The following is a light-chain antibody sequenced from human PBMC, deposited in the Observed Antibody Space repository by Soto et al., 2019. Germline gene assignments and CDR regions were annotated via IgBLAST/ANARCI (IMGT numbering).Light chain of an antibody. CDR2: DAS. CDR3: QQRSNWPLT. CDR1: QSVSSD. J-gene: IGKJ4*01. V-gene: IGKV3-11*01. Sequence: EIVLSQSPATLSLSPGERATLSCRASQSVSSDLAWYQQKPGQAPRLLIYDASNRATGIPARFSGSGSGTDVNLTISSLEPEEFAVYYCQQRSNWPLTFGGGNKVEIK.